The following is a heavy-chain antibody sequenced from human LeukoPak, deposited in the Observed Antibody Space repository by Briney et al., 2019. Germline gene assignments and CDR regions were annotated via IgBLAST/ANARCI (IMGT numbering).Heavy chain of an antibody. Sequence: SETLSLTCTVSGGSLNNYYWSWIRQPPGKGLEWIGYIHYTGSTNYNPTLKSRVTISVDTSKNQFSLRLSSVTAADTAVYYCARDAGTSWGQGTLLTVSS. CDR2: IHYTGST. J-gene: IGHJ5*02. V-gene: IGHV4-59*01. CDR3: ARDAGTS. CDR1: GGSLNNYY. D-gene: IGHD1-14*01.